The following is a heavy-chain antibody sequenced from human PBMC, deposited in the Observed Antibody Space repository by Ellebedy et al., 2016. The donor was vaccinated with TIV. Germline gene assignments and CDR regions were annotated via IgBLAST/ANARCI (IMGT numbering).Heavy chain of an antibody. D-gene: IGHD3-10*01. J-gene: IGHJ5*02. CDR1: GYTLTELS. CDR2: FDPEDGET. Sequence: ASVKVSXXVSGYTLTELSMHWVRQAPGKGLEWMGGFDPEDGETIYAQKFQGRVTMTEDTSTDTAYMELSSLRSEDTAVYYCATGHWDDITMVRGVIRGVWFDPWGQGTLVTVSS. CDR3: ATGHWDDITMVRGVIRGVWFDP. V-gene: IGHV1-24*01.